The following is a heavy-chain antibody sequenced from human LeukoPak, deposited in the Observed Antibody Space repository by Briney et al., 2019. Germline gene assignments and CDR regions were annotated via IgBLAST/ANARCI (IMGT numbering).Heavy chain of an antibody. CDR1: GGSFSGYY. Sequence: KTSETLSLTCAVYGGSFSGYYWSWIRQPPGKGLEWIGEINHSGSTNYNPSLKSRVTISVDTSKNQFSLKLSSVTAADTAVYYCARGSFRLFSPRAFDIWGQGTMVTVSS. J-gene: IGHJ3*02. D-gene: IGHD2/OR15-2a*01. CDR2: INHSGST. CDR3: ARGSFRLFSPRAFDI. V-gene: IGHV4-34*01.